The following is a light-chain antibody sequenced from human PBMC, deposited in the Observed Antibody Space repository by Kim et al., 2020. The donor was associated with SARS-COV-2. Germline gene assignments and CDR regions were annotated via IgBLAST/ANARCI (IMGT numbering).Light chain of an antibody. CDR3: QAWDISTYV. J-gene: IGLJ1*01. Sequence: VSPGQTASVTCSGDRLGDKYVSWYLQKPGLSPVLVIYQDNKRPPGIPARFSGSNSGNSATLTINGTQAVDEADYYCQAWDISTYVFGTGTKVTVL. CDR2: QDN. CDR1: RLGDKY. V-gene: IGLV3-1*01.